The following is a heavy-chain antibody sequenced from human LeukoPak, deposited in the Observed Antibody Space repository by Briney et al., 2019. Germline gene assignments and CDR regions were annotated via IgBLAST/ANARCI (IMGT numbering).Heavy chain of an antibody. V-gene: IGHV1-8*01. D-gene: IGHD6-13*01. CDR3: ARGPRPPWWQQLGYYFDY. CDR1: GYTFTSYD. Sequence: AASVKVSCKASGYTFTSYDINWGRQAPGQGLEWMGWMNPNSGNTGYAQKFQGRVTMTRNTSISTAYMELSSLRSEDTAVYYCARGPRPPWWQQLGYYFDYWGQGTLVTVSS. CDR2: MNPNSGNT. J-gene: IGHJ4*02.